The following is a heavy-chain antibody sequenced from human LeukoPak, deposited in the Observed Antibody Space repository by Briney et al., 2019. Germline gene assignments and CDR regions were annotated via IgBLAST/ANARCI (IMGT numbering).Heavy chain of an antibody. Sequence: SETLSLTCAVYGGSFSGYYWSWIRQPPGKGLEWIGEINHSGSTNYNPSLKSRVTISVDTSKNQFSLKLSSVTAADTAVYYCAGGRGRVVTRSNFFDYWGQGTLVTVSS. CDR1: GGSFSGYY. CDR2: INHSGST. J-gene: IGHJ4*02. D-gene: IGHD2-21*02. CDR3: AGGRGRVVTRSNFFDY. V-gene: IGHV4-34*01.